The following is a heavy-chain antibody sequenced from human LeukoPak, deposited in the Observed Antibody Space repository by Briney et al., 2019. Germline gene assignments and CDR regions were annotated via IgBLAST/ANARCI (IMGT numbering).Heavy chain of an antibody. Sequence: GGSLRLSCAASGFTFSSYGMSWVRQAPGKGLEWVSAISGSGGSTYYADSVKGRFTISRDNSKNTLYLQMNSLRAEDTAVYYCAKLGGSGSYFDYWGQGTLVTVSS. V-gene: IGHV3-23*01. CDR3: AKLGGSGSYFDY. D-gene: IGHD3-10*01. CDR1: GFTFSSYG. CDR2: ISGSGGST. J-gene: IGHJ4*02.